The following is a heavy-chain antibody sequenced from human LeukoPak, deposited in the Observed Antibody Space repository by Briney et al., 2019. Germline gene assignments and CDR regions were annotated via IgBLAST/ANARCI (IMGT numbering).Heavy chain of an antibody. J-gene: IGHJ4*02. Sequence: SETLSLTCTVSGGSISSYYWSWIRQPPGKGLEWIGYIYYSGSTNYNPSLKSRVTISVDTSKNQFSLKLSSVTAADTAVYYCARHSGSYFDYWGQGTLVTVSS. V-gene: IGHV4-59*08. CDR1: GGSISSYY. CDR3: ARHSGSYFDY. D-gene: IGHD1-26*01. CDR2: IYYSGST.